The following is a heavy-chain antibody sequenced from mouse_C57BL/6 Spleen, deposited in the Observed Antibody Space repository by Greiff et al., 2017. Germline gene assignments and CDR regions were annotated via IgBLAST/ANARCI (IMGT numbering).Heavy chain of an antibody. Sequence: VQLQQSVAELVRPGASVKLSCTASGFNIKNTYMHWVKQRPEQGLEWIGRIDPANGNTKYAPKFPGKATITADTSSNTAYLQLSSLTSEDTAIYYCARSAYYSNYLYAMDYWGQGTSVTVSS. CDR2: IDPANGNT. V-gene: IGHV14-3*01. CDR1: GFNIKNTY. J-gene: IGHJ4*01. D-gene: IGHD2-5*01. CDR3: ARSAYYSNYLYAMDY.